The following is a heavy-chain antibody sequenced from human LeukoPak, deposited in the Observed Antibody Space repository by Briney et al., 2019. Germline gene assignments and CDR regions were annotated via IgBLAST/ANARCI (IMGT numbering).Heavy chain of an antibody. V-gene: IGHV3-30*18. CDR2: ISYDGTNK. Sequence: GGSLRLSCAGSGFTFSNYGMHWVRQAPGKGPEWVAVISYDGTNKYYADSVKGRFTISRNNSKNTLYLHMSSLRAEDTAVFYCAKSLFTSATGTGRAFHIWGQGTRVTVSS. J-gene: IGHJ3*02. CDR1: GFTFSNYG. CDR3: AKSLFTSATGTGRAFHI. D-gene: IGHD1-1*01.